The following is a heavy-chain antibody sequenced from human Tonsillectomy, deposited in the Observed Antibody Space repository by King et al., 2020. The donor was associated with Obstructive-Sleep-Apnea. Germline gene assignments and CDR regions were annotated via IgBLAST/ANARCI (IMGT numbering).Heavy chain of an antibody. Sequence: VQLVESGGGLVQPGRSLRLSCAASGFTFENYAMHWVRQAPGKGLEWVSGIKWHGRRTDYADSVKGRFTISRDNAKNSLYLQMNSLRTEDTAFYYCAKDRREDFRDYPFDYWGQGTLVTVSS. V-gene: IGHV3-9*01. D-gene: IGHD4-17*01. CDR2: IKWHGRRT. CDR1: GFTFENYA. J-gene: IGHJ4*02. CDR3: AKDRREDFRDYPFDY.